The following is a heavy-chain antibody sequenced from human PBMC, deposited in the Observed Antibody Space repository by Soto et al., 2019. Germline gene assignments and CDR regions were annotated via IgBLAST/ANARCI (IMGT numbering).Heavy chain of an antibody. J-gene: IGHJ4*02. D-gene: IGHD6-13*01. Sequence: GGSLRLSCAASGFTFSIYAMHWVRQAPGKGLEWVALISYDGSTKYYTDSVKGRFTISRDNSKNTLYLQMNSLRAEDTAVYYCAREGPNSSPFDYWGQGTLVTVSS. CDR3: AREGPNSSPFDY. CDR1: GFTFSIYA. CDR2: ISYDGSTK. V-gene: IGHV3-30-3*01.